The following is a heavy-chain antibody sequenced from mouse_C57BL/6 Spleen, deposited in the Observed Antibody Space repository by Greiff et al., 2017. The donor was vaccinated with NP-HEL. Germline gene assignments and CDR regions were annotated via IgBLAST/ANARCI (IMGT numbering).Heavy chain of an antibody. Sequence: EVQLQQSGPELVKPGASVKISCKASGYTFTDYYMNWVKQSHGKSLEWIGDINPNNGGTSYNQKFKGKATLTVDKSSSTAYMELRSLTSEDSAVYYCARFYYSNYVDYWGQGTTLTVSS. CDR1: GYTFTDYY. J-gene: IGHJ2*01. V-gene: IGHV1-26*01. CDR2: INPNNGGT. CDR3: ARFYYSNYVDY. D-gene: IGHD2-5*01.